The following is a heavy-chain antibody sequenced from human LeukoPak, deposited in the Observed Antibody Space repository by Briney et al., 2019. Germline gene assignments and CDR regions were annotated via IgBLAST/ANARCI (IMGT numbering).Heavy chain of an antibody. CDR1: GGSFSGYY. CDR2: INHSGST. Sequence: SETLSLTCAVYGGSFSGYYWSWIRQPPGKGLEWIGEINHSGSTNYNPSLKGRVTISVDTSKNQFSLKLSSVTAADTAVYYCARVKLPYDFLSCYQNGMDVWGQGTTVTVSS. V-gene: IGHV4-34*01. CDR3: ARVKLPYDFLSCYQNGMDV. J-gene: IGHJ6*02. D-gene: IGHD3-3*01.